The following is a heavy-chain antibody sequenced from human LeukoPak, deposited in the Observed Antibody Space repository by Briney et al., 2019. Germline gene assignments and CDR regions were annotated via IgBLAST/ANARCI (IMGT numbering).Heavy chain of an antibody. CDR2: IYYSGST. J-gene: IGHJ3*02. D-gene: IGHD3-16*01. Sequence: SETLSLTCTVSGGSISSYYWSWIRQPPGKGLEWIGYIYYSGSTNYNPSLKSRVTISVDTSKNQFSLELSSVTAADTAVYYCARGLRPDAFDIWGQGTMVTVSS. V-gene: IGHV4-59*01. CDR3: ARGLRPDAFDI. CDR1: GGSISSYY.